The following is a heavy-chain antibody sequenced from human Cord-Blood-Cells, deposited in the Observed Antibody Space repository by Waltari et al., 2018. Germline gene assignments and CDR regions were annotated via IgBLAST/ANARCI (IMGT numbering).Heavy chain of an antibody. V-gene: IGHV1-2*02. CDR1: GQTFTGYC. CDR3: ARYSSSGYFDY. CDR2: INPNSGGT. Sequence: VQLVQPGAEVKKAWASVQLSFKASGQTFTGYCVHVMRQVPGQRLEWMGWINPNSGGTNYAQKFKGRVTMTRDTSISTAYMELSRLRSDDTAVYYCARYSSSGYFDYWGQGTLVTVSS. J-gene: IGHJ4*02. D-gene: IGHD6-6*01.